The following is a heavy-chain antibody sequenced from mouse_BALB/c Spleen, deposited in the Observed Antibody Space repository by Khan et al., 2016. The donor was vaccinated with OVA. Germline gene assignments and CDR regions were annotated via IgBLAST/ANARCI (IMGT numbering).Heavy chain of an antibody. J-gene: IGHJ2*01. Sequence: QVRLQQSGAELAKPAASVKMSCKASGYTFINYWILWVKQRPGQGLEWIGYINPSTAYTEYNQNFKDKATLTADKSSSTAYMQLSSLTSEDSSVYYCARRGLRWDFDYGGQGTTLTVSS. CDR3: ARRGLRWDFDY. CDR2: INPSTAYT. V-gene: IGHV1-7*01. D-gene: IGHD1-1*01. CDR1: GYTFINYW.